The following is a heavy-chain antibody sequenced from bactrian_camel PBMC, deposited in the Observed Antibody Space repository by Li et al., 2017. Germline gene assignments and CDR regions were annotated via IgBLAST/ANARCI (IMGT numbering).Heavy chain of an antibody. Sequence: HVQLVESGGGSVQAGGSLRLSCAASGNAASSCFMGWFRQAPGKEREWVAGIRITSGSTSYADSVKGRFTISQDNAKNTLYLQMNSLKPEDTGMYYCAATDPLQFVSLICARMQGSYLVIGARGPRSPSPQ. D-gene: IGHD2*01. J-gene: IGHJ4*01. V-gene: IGHV3S68*01. CDR3: AATDPLQFVSLICARMQGSYLV. CDR2: IRITSGST. CDR1: GNAASSCF.